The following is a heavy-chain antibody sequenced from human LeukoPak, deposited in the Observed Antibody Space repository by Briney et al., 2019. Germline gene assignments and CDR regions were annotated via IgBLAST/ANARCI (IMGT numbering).Heavy chain of an antibody. J-gene: IGHJ4*02. CDR3: ARSRYSNYVTDY. V-gene: IGHV1-46*01. D-gene: IGHD4-11*01. CDR1: GYTFTRYY. CDR2: INPSGGST. Sequence: ASVKVSCKASGYTFTRYYMHWVRQAPGQGLEWMGIINPSGGSTSYAQKFQGRATMTRDMSTSTVYMELSSLRSEDTAVYYCARSRYSNYVTDYWGQGTLVTVSS.